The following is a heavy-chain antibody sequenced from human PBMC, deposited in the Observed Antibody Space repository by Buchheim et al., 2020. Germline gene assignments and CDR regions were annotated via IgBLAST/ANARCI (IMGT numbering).Heavy chain of an antibody. CDR2: ISSNSRYI. J-gene: IGHJ5*02. V-gene: IGHV3-21*01. D-gene: IGHD4/OR15-4a*01. Sequence: EVQLVESGGGLVKPGGSLRLSCGVSGFDFVSYSMNWVRQAPGRGLEWVASISSNSRYIYYADSLKGRFTISRDNANNSLFLQMNSLRAEDTGVYFCARDRGMLTFGLNPWGQGTL. CDR1: GFDFVSYS. CDR3: ARDRGMLTFGLNP.